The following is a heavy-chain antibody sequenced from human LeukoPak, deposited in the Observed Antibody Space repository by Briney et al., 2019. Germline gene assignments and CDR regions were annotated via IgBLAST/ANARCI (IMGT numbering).Heavy chain of an antibody. J-gene: IGHJ6*02. V-gene: IGHV3-30*18. Sequence: GGSLRHSCAASGFTFSSYAMQWVRQAPGKGLEWVAVISHDGSNKYYADSVKGRFTISRDNSRNTVYVQMNSLRAEDTAVYYCAKEAERGYYHGMVVWRQGPTATVSS. D-gene: IGHD1-1*01. CDR3: AKEAERGYYHGMVV. CDR2: ISHDGSNK. CDR1: GFTFSSYA.